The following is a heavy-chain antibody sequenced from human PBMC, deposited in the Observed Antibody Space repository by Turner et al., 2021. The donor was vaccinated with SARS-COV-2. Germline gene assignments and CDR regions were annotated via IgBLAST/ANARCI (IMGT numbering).Heavy chain of an antibody. J-gene: IGHJ3*02. Sequence: QLQLQESGPGLVKPSETLSLTCTVSGGSISSSSYYWGWIRQPPGKGLRWIGSIYYSGSTYYHPSLKSRVTISVDTSKNQFSLKLNSVTAADTAVYYCASPGGNSGWFFAYDIWGQGTMVTVSS. D-gene: IGHD6-19*01. V-gene: IGHV4-39*01. CDR1: GGSISSSSYY. CDR3: ASPGGNSGWFFAYDI. CDR2: IYYSGST.